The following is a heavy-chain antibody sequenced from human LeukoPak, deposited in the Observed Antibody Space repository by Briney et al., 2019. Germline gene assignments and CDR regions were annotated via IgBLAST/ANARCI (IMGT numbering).Heavy chain of an antibody. V-gene: IGHV1-2*02. D-gene: IGHD2-15*01. CDR2: INPNSGGT. Sequence: GASVKVSCKASGYTFTAYSMHWVRLAPGQGLEWMGWINPNSGGTDCAQRFQGRVTMTRDTSITMLYMEMSSLTPDDTAVYYCARAGYCSDGKCYTFDYWGQGTLVTVSS. CDR1: GYTFTAYS. CDR3: ARAGYCSDGKCYTFDY. J-gene: IGHJ4*02.